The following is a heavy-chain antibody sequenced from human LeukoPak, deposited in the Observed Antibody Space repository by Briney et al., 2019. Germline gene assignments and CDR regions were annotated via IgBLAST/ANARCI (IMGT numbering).Heavy chain of an antibody. D-gene: IGHD3-3*01. CDR3: ARTFRESYYDFWSGYSTLDY. J-gene: IGHJ4*02. Sequence: SETLSLTCTVSGGSISSSSYYWSWIRQPPGKGLEWIGEINHSGSTNYNPSLKSRVTISVDTSKNQFSLKLSSVTAADTAVSYCARTFRESYYDFWSGYSTLDYWGQGTLVTVSS. CDR2: INHSGST. V-gene: IGHV4-39*07. CDR1: GGSISSSSYY.